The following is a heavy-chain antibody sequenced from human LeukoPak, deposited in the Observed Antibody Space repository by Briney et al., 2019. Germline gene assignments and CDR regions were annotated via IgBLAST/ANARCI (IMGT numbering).Heavy chain of an antibody. CDR3: VRHGGLVFVVQAFDP. CDR1: TDTINSSNYY. Sequence: SETLSLTCTVYTDTINSSNYYWAWIRQPPGTGLEWIGSIYYSGSTYYNPSLKSRLTISIDASKNQFSLKLTSVTAADTAEFFCVRHGGLVFVVQAFDPWSQGTLVTVSS. D-gene: IGHD3/OR15-3a*01. J-gene: IGHJ5*02. CDR2: IYYSGST. V-gene: IGHV4-39*01.